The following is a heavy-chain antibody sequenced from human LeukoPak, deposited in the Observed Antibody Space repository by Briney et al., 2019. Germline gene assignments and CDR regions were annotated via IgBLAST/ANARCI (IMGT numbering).Heavy chain of an antibody. D-gene: IGHD2-2*01. CDR1: GYTFTDYY. CDR2: INVNRGGT. J-gene: IGHJ4*02. Sequence: ASLKVSCKASGYTFTDYYMHWVRQAPGQGLEWMGWINVNRGGTNYAQRFQGRVTMTRDTSITTAYMELRRLKSDDTAVYYCARRYCSSTSCYYFDYWGQGTLVTVSS. V-gene: IGHV1-2*02. CDR3: ARRYCSSTSCYYFDY.